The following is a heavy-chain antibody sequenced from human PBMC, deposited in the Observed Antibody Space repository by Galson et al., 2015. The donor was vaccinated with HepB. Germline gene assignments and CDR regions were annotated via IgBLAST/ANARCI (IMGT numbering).Heavy chain of an antibody. CDR3: AKLGNPMDV. V-gene: IGHV3-30*18. D-gene: IGHD1-14*01. J-gene: IGHJ6*03. CDR1: GFTFSSYG. CDR2: ISYDGSNK. Sequence: SLRLSCAASGFTFSSYGMHWVRQAPGKGLEWVAVISYDGSNKYYADSVKGRFTISRDNSKNTLYLQMNSLRAEDTAVYYCAKLGNPMDVWGKGTTVTVSS.